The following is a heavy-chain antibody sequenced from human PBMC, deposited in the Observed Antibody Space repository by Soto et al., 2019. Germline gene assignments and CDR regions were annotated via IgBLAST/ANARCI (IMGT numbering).Heavy chain of an antibody. Sequence: NPSETLSLTCTVSGGSVSSGSYYWSWIRQPPGKGLEWIGYIYYSGSTNYNPSLKSRVTISVDTSKNQFSLKLSSVTAADTAVYYCARTAGRQRAMYYYDSSGQGDYWGQVTLGTASS. D-gene: IGHD3-22*01. CDR2: IYYSGST. CDR3: ARTAGRQRAMYYYDSSGQGDY. J-gene: IGHJ4*02. V-gene: IGHV4-61*01. CDR1: GGSVSSGSYY.